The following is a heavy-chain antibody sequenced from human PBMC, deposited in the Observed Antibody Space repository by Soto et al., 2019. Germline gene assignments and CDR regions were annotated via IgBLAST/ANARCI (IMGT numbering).Heavy chain of an antibody. D-gene: IGHD2-21*02. Sequence: QVQLVQSGAEVKKPGASLNVYCKASGYTFTKYDMHWVRQGPGQGLEWMGIINPRGASTSYAPKFQGRITMTRDTSTSTVYMELSSLTSEDTAVYYCARGPTAVDLPYDYWGQGTLVTVSS. J-gene: IGHJ4*02. V-gene: IGHV1-46*01. CDR3: ARGPTAVDLPYDY. CDR1: GYTFTKYD. CDR2: INPRGAST.